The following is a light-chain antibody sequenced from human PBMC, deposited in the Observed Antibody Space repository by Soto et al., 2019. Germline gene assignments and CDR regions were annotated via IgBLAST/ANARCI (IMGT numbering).Light chain of an antibody. CDR3: QQYNNWPT. V-gene: IGKV3-15*01. CDR1: QSINND. J-gene: IGKJ1*01. CDR2: GAS. Sequence: EIVVTQAPATRSVSPWERATVSCRASQSINNDLGWYQQKPGQAPMLLIYGASTRATGIPARFSGSGSGTEFTLTISIVQSEYFAVYFCQQYNNWPTFGQGTKVDIK.